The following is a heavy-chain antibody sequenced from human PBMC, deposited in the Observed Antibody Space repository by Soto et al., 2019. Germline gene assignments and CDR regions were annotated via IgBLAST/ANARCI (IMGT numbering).Heavy chain of an antibody. CDR1: GFTFSSYG. CDR3: AVLATAVAGNLVDDAFDI. CDR2: ISYDGSNK. Sequence: QVQLVESGGGVVQPGRSLRLSCAASGFTFSSYGMHWVRQAPGKGLVWVAVISYDGSNKYYADSVKGRFTISRDNSKNTLYLQMNSLRAEDTAVYYCAVLATAVAGNLVDDAFDIWGQGTMVTVSS. V-gene: IGHV3-30*03. D-gene: IGHD6-19*01. J-gene: IGHJ3*02.